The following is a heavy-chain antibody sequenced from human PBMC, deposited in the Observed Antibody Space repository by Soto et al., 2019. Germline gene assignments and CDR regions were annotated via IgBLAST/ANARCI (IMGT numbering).Heavy chain of an antibody. CDR3: AREHYSYGYNFDY. D-gene: IGHD5-18*01. Sequence: EVQLVESGGGLVQPGGSLRLSCAAAGFTFSSYSMNWVRQAPGKGLEWVSYISSSSSTIYYADSVKGRFTISRDNAKNSLYLQMNSLRDEDTAVYYCAREHYSYGYNFDYWGQGTLVTVSS. CDR2: ISSSSSTI. CDR1: GFTFSSYS. J-gene: IGHJ4*02. V-gene: IGHV3-48*02.